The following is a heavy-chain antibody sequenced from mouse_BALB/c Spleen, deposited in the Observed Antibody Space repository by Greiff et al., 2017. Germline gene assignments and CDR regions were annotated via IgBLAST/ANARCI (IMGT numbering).Heavy chain of an antibody. D-gene: IGHD1-2*01. CDR3: AREGLLRLRYFDY. CDR1: GYAFSSYW. J-gene: IGHJ2*01. CDR2: IYPGDGDT. Sequence: QVQLKQSGAELVRPGSSVKISCKASGYAFSSYWMNWVKQRPGQGLEWIGQIYPGDGDTNYNGKFKGKATLTSDKSSSTAYMELSSLTSEDSAVYYCAREGLLRLRYFDYWGQGTTLTVSS. V-gene: IGHV1-80*01.